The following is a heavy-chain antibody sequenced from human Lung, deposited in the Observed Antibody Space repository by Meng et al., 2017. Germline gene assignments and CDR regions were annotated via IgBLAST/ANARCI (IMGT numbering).Heavy chain of an antibody. CDR1: GGFISSDNW. D-gene: IGHD2-21*01. CDR2: IYHSGST. V-gene: IGHV4-4*02. CDR3: TKNDFYCLGY. Sequence: QRQLQEWGPGLVQPSGTLSLPCAGSGGFISSDNWWRWVRQPPGKGLGWIGEIYHSGSTNYHPSLKSRITISVDKPKNQFSLTLSSVTAADTAVHYCTKNDFYCLGYWGQGTLVTVSS. J-gene: IGHJ4*02.